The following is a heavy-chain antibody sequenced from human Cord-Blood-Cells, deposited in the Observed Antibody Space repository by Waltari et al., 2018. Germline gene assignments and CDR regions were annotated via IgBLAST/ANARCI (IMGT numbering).Heavy chain of an antibody. CDR3: ARARAGDPSFDY. V-gene: IGHV3-53*02. J-gene: IGHJ4*02. D-gene: IGHD7-27*01. CDR2: IYSGGST. CDR1: GFTVSSTY. Sequence: EVQLVETGGGLIQPGGSLRLSCAASGFTVSSTYMSWVRQAPGKGLEWVSVIYSGGSTYYADSVKGRFTISRDNSKNTLYLQMNSLRAEDTAVYYCARARAGDPSFDYWGQGTLVTVSS.